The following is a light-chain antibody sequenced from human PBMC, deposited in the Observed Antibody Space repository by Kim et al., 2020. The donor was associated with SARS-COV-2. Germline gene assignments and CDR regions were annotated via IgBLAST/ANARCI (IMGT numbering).Light chain of an antibody. V-gene: IGKV3-11*01. CDR1: QSFDNY. J-gene: IGKJ4*01. CDR2: DAS. Sequence: PGERATLSCRASQSFDNYLAWYQQKPGQTPRLLIYDASNRATGIPARFSGSGSGTDFTLTISSLEPEDFAVYYCQKRANWLTFGGGTKVDIK. CDR3: QKRANWLT.